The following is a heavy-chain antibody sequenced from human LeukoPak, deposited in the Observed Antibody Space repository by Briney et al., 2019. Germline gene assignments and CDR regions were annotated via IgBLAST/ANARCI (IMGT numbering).Heavy chain of an antibody. V-gene: IGHV3-21*01. CDR3: ARDIYGLLWFGESPNYYYYYGMDV. CDR1: GFTFSSYS. CDR2: ISSSSSYI. J-gene: IGHJ6*02. Sequence: GGSLRLSCAASGFTFSSYSMNWVRQAPGKGLEWVSSISSSSSYIYYADSVKGRFTISRDNAKNSLYLQMNSLRAEDTAVYYCARDIYGLLWFGESPNYYYYYGMDVWGQGTTVTVSS. D-gene: IGHD3-10*01.